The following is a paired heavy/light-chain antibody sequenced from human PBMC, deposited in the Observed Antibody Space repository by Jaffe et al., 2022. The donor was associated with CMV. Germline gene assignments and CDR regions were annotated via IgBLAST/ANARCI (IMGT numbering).Light chain of an antibody. CDR1: QSVLYRSNNKNY. Sequence: DIVMTQSPDSLAVSLGERATINCKSSQSVLYRSNNKNYLAWYQHKPGQPPNLLIYWASTRESGVPDRFSGSGSGTDFSLTISSLQAEDVAVYYCQQYYSPPYTFGQGTRLEIK. CDR2: WAS. CDR3: QQYYSPPYT. J-gene: IGKJ5*01. V-gene: IGKV4-1*01.
Heavy chain of an antibody. J-gene: IGHJ1*01. CDR1: GGSISSSNYY. V-gene: IGHV4-39*01. CDR2: IYYSGGT. D-gene: IGHD5-18*01. CDR3: ARVYPVDTGMLRTPGYFQH. Sequence: QLQLQESGPGLVKPSETLSLTCTVSGGSISSSNYYWGWMRQPPGKGLEWIGSIYYSGGTYYNPSLRGRGTISVDMSKNQFSLKLSSMTAADTAVYYCARVYPVDTGMLRTPGYFQHWGQGTLVTVSS.